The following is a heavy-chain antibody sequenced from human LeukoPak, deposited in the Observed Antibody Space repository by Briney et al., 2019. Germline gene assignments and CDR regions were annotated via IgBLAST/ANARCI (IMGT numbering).Heavy chain of an antibody. CDR3: AKAPGLLVFDS. V-gene: IGHV3-23*01. D-gene: IGHD2-15*01. J-gene: IGHJ4*02. Sequence: GGSLRLSCAPSGCTFTIYAMNWVRQAPGEGLEWGSTNRVSGGITYYADSVKGRSTMSSDNSKTTLYLQMNSLRAEHTAVYYCAKAPGLLVFDSWGQGALVTVSS. CDR2: NRVSGGIT. CDR1: GCTFTIYA.